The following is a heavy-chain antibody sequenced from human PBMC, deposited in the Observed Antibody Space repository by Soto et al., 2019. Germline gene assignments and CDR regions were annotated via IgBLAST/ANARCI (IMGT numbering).Heavy chain of an antibody. J-gene: IGHJ6*02. CDR1: GYTFTSYG. CDR2: ISAYNGNT. D-gene: IGHD3-9*01. Sequence: ASVKVSCKASGYTFTSYGISWVRQAPGQGLEWMGWISAYNGNTNYAQKLQGRVTMTTDTSTSTAYMELRSLRSDDTAVYYCARDRKVAINYDILTGHYEPYYYYGMDVWGQGTTVTVSS. V-gene: IGHV1-18*01. CDR3: ARDRKVAINYDILTGHYEPYYYYGMDV.